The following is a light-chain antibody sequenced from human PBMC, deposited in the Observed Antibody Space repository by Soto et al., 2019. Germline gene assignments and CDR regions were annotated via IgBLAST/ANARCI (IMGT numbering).Light chain of an antibody. V-gene: IGLV1-51*01. Sequence: QSALTQPASVSGSPGQSITISCTGTSSDVGAFSYVSWYQQLPGTAPKLLIYDNNKRPSGIHDRFSGSKSGTSATLGITGLQTGDEADYYCGTWDTSLSGYVFGTGTKVTVL. CDR2: DNN. CDR3: GTWDTSLSGYV. CDR1: SSDVGAFSY. J-gene: IGLJ1*01.